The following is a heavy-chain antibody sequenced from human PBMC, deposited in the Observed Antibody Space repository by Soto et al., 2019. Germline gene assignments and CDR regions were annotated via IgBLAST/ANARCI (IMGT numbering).Heavy chain of an antibody. CDR3: ARVSGQLWLVGAYDY. CDR2: ISYDGSNK. Sequence: QVQLVESGGDVVQPGKSLRLSYAASGFTFSSYAMHWVRQAPGKGLEWVAVISYDGSNKYYADSVKGRFTISRDNSKDTLYLQMNSLRAEDTAVYYCARVSGQLWLVGAYDYWGQGTLVTVSS. J-gene: IGHJ4*02. D-gene: IGHD1-26*01. CDR1: GFTFSSYA. V-gene: IGHV3-30-3*01.